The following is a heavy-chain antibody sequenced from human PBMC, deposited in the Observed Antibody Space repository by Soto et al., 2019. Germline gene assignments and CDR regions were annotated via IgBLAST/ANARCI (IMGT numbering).Heavy chain of an antibody. CDR3: AREAFGVHASWFDP. V-gene: IGHV1-69*13. D-gene: IGHD2-2*01. CDR2: IIPLFGKP. CDR1: GGIFSNYG. Sequence: SVKVSCKASGGIFSNYGFSWVRQAPGQGLEWMGGIIPLFGKPSYAQKFQGRLIISADASTNRAYLDLRSLRSDDTAVYFCAREAFGVHASWFDPWGQGTLVTVSS. J-gene: IGHJ5*02.